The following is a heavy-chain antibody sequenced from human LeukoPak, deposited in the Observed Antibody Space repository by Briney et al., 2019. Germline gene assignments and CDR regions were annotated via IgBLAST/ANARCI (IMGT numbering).Heavy chain of an antibody. Sequence: GGSLRLSCAASGFTFSTYAMSWVRQAPGKGLECVSDTSGSGGSTYYADSVKGRFTISRDTSKNTLYLQMNSLRAEDTAVYYCAKAACSSTSCQYYYYYGMDVWGQGTTVTVSS. V-gene: IGHV3-23*01. J-gene: IGHJ6*02. CDR3: AKAACSSTSCQYYYYYGMDV. CDR2: TSGSGGST. D-gene: IGHD2-2*01. CDR1: GFTFSTYA.